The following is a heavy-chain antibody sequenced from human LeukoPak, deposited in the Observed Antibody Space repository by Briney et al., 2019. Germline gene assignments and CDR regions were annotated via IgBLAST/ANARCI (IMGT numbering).Heavy chain of an antibody. CDR3: ARQIYDAFDI. CDR2: IYYSGST. V-gene: IGHV4-59*08. CDR1: GGSISSYY. J-gene: IGHJ3*02. Sequence: TSETLSLTCTVSGGSISSYYWSWIRQPPGKGLEWIGYIYYSGSTNYNPSLKSRVTISVDTSKNQFSLKLSSATAADTAVYYCARQIYDAFDIWGQGTMVTVSS.